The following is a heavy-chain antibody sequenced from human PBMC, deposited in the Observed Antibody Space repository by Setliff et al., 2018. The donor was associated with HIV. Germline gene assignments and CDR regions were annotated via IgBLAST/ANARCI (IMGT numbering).Heavy chain of an antibody. Sequence: SETLSLTCTVSGASVNSNNCYWGWIRQPPGKGLEWIASIYYSGTTYYNPSLKSRVTISVYTANNQFSLKLTSVTDADTAGYYCARQGYNYDSSGYLIPAGYFQHWGQGTLVTVSS. J-gene: IGHJ1*01. CDR3: ARQGYNYDSSGYLIPAGYFQH. CDR1: GASVNSNNCY. V-gene: IGHV4-39*01. D-gene: IGHD3-22*01. CDR2: IYYSGTT.